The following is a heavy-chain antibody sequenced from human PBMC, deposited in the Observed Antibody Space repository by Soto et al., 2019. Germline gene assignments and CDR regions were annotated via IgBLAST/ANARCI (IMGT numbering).Heavy chain of an antibody. CDR2: ISSSSIYI. CDR1: GFTFSSYS. CDR3: ARGLLGIWSLLTGAFDI. V-gene: IGHV3-21*01. Sequence: AGGSLRLSGAASGFTFSSYSINWVRQAPWKGLEWVSSISSSSIYIYYADSVKGRLNISRDNAKKSLYLQMNSLRAEDTAVYYCARGLLGIWSLLTGAFDIWRQGKMVT. J-gene: IGHJ3*02. D-gene: IGHD7-27*01.